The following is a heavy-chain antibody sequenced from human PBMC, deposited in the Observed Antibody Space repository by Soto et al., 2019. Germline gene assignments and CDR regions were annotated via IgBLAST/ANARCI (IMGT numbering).Heavy chain of an antibody. D-gene: IGHD7-27*01. J-gene: IGHJ4*01. CDR1: GYTFTSFD. CDR3: ARNKWGTGHFYF. Sequence: QVQLVQSGAEAKKPGASVKVSCKASGYTFTSFDINWVRQATGQGLEWLGWMTPNTGNTGYAQKFQGRITMTRDTSTSTAYMELNSLTYEDSAVYYCARNKWGTGHFYFWGYGTLVTVSS. V-gene: IGHV1-8*01. CDR2: MTPNTGNT.